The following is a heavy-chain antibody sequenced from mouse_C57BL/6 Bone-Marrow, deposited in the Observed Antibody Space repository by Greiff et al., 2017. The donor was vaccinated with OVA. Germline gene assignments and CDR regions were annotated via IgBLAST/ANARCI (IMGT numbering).Heavy chain of an antibody. D-gene: IGHD2-3*01. V-gene: IGHV5-6*01. CDR2: ISSGGSYT. J-gene: IGHJ3*01. Sequence: EVMLVESGGDLVKPGGSLKLSCAASGFTFSSYGMSWVRQTPDKRLEWVATISSGGSYTYYPDSVKGRFTISRDNAKYTLYLQMSSLKSEDTAMYYCARLYDGSFAYWGQGTLVTVSA. CDR1: GFTFSSYG. CDR3: ARLYDGSFAY.